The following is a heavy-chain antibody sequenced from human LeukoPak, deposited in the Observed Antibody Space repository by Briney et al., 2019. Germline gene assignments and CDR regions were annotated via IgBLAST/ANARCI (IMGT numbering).Heavy chain of an antibody. CDR2: ISWNSGSI. J-gene: IGHJ6*03. D-gene: IGHD3-10*01. CDR1: GFTFSSYS. V-gene: IGHV3-9*03. CDR3: AKGSGSYFYYYMAV. Sequence: GGSLRLSCAASGFTFSSYSMNWVRQAPGKGLEWVSGISWNSGSIDYADSVKGRFTISRDNAKNSLYLQMNSLRAEDMALYYCAKGSGSYFYYYMAVWGNGTTVTVSS.